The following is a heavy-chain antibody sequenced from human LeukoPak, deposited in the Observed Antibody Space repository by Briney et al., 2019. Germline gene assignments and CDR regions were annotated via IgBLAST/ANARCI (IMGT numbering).Heavy chain of an antibody. D-gene: IGHD1-26*01. CDR2: ISSSGSTK. Sequence: GGSLRFSCAASGFTFSNYEMNWVRQAPGEGLEWVSYISSSGSTKYYADSVKGRFTISRDNAKNSLYLQMNSLRAEDTAVYYCARKCDLGRFDYWGQGTLVTVSS. CDR3: ARKCDLGRFDY. V-gene: IGHV3-48*03. J-gene: IGHJ4*02. CDR1: GFTFSNYE.